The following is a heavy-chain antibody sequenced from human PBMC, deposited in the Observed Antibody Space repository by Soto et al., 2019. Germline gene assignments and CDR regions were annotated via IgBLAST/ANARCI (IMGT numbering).Heavy chain of an antibody. D-gene: IGHD5-18*01. CDR1: GFTFSSYS. J-gene: IGHJ6*02. CDR3: ARGGYSYGYYYYYGMDV. V-gene: IGHV3-48*02. Sequence: HPGGSLRLSCAASGFTFSSYSMNWVRQAPGKGLEWVSYISSSSSTIYYADSVKGRFTISRDNAKNSLYLQMNSLRDEDTAVYYCARGGYSYGYYYYYGMDVWGQGTTVTVSS. CDR2: ISSSSSTI.